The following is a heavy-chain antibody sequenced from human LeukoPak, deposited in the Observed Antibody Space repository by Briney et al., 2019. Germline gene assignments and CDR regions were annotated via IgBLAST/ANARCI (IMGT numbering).Heavy chain of an antibody. CDR1: GYTFTGCY. J-gene: IGHJ5*02. V-gene: IGHV1-2*02. D-gene: IGHD3-9*01. CDR2: INPNSGGT. Sequence: ASVKVSCKASGYTFTGCYMHWVRQAPGQGLEWMGWINPNSGGTNYAQKFQGRVTMTRDTSISTAYMELSRLRSDDTAVYYCAREYSGRGLRYFDWLRGRYNWFDPWGQGTLVTVSS. CDR3: AREYSGRGLRYFDWLRGRYNWFDP.